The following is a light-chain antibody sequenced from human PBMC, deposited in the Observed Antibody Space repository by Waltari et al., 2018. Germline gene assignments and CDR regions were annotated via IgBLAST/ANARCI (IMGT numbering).Light chain of an antibody. CDR3: SSFTMSITPYV. V-gene: IGLV2-14*03. CDR2: DVS. Sequence: QSALTQPPSVSGSPGPSIPISCTGTSSAADDYDYVSWYQQEPGKAPRLLMYDVSRRPSGVSNRFSGSKSGNTASLTISGLQAEDEAEYFCSSFTMSITPYVFGTGTKVTVL. J-gene: IGLJ1*01. CDR1: SSAADDYDY.